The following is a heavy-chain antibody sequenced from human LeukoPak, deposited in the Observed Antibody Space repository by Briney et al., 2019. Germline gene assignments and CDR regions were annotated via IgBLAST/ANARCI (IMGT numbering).Heavy chain of an antibody. CDR1: GYTFTSYT. CDR3: ARADHRLGEGFDY. D-gene: IGHD3-16*01. Sequence: GASVKVSCKASGYTFTSYTMHWVRQAPGQGLEWMGWISAYNGNTNYAQRLQGRVTMTTDTSTSTAYMELRSLRSDDTAVYYCARADHRLGEGFDYWGQGTLVTVSS. J-gene: IGHJ4*02. V-gene: IGHV1-18*01. CDR2: ISAYNGNT.